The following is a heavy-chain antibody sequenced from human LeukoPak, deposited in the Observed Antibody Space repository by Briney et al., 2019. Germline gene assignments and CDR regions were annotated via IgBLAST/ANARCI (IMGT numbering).Heavy chain of an antibody. D-gene: IGHD1-14*01. J-gene: IGHJ6*03. CDR1: GGSISSYY. V-gene: IGHV4-4*07. CDR3: ARVGSEGYYYYYMDV. CDR2: IYTSGST. Sequence: TETLSQTFTVSGGSISSYYWSWIRQPAGKGLEWIGRIYTSGSTNYNPSLKSRVTMSVDTSKNQFSLNLSSVTAADTAVYYCARVGSEGYYYYYMDVWGKGTTVTVSS.